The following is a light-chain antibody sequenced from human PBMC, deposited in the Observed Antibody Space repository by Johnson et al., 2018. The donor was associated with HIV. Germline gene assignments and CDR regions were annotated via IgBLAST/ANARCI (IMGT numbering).Light chain of an antibody. Sequence: QSVLTQPPSVYAAPGQKVTISCSGSSSNIGNNYVSWYQQLPGTAPKLLIYENNMRPSGIPARFSGSKSGTSATLGITALQTGDEADYYCGTWDNSLSTGGVFGTGTKVTVL. CDR3: GTWDNSLSTGGV. J-gene: IGLJ1*01. V-gene: IGLV1-51*02. CDR1: SSNIGNNY. CDR2: ENN.